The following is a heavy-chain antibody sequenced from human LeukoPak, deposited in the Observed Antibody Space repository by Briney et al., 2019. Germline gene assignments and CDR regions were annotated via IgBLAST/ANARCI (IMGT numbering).Heavy chain of an antibody. V-gene: IGHV3-30*04. CDR1: GFTFSSYA. Sequence: GGSLRLSCAASGFTFSSYAMHWVRQAPGKGLEWVAVISYDGSNKYYADSVKGRFTISRDNSKNTLYLQMNSLRAEDTAVYYCAGIAAAGSSFDYWGQGTLVTVSS. CDR2: ISYDGSNK. D-gene: IGHD6-13*01. J-gene: IGHJ4*02. CDR3: AGIAAAGSSFDY.